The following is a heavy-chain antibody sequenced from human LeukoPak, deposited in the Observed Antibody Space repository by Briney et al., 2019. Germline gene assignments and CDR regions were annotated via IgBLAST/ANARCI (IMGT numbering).Heavy chain of an antibody. Sequence: ASVRVSCKASGGTFTSYDINWVRQATGQGLEWMGWMNPNSGNTGYAQKFQGRVTMTRNTSISTAYMELSSLRSEDTAVYYCARQDTVTNAFDIWGQGTMVTVSS. CDR2: MNPNSGNT. D-gene: IGHD4-17*01. J-gene: IGHJ3*02. CDR3: ARQDTVTNAFDI. CDR1: GGTFTSYD. V-gene: IGHV1-8*01.